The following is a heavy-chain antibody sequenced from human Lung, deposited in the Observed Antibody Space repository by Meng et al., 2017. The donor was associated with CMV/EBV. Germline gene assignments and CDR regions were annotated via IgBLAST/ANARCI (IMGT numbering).Heavy chain of an antibody. V-gene: IGHV1-18*01. Sequence: QVQLVQSGAEVKKPGAAVKVSCKASGYTFTSYGISWVRQAPGQGLEWMGWISAYNGNTNYAQKLQGRVTMTTDTYTSTAYMELRSLRSDDTAVYYCARDPTKTHSGSYYDYWGQGTLVTVSS. D-gene: IGHD1-26*01. J-gene: IGHJ4*02. CDR2: ISAYNGNT. CDR1: GYTFTSYG. CDR3: ARDPTKTHSGSYYDY.